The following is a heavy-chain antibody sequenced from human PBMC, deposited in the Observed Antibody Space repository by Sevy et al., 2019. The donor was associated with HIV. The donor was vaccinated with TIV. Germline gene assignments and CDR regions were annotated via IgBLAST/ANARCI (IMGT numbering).Heavy chain of an antibody. J-gene: IGHJ6*02. Sequence: ASVKVSCKASGYTFTSYGISWVRQAHGQGLEWMGWISAYNGNTNYAQKLQGRVTMTTDTSTSTAYMELRSLRSDDTAVYYCARAFGYCSSTSCSYYGMDVWGQGTTVTVSS. CDR1: GYTFTSYG. CDR3: ARAFGYCSSTSCSYYGMDV. CDR2: ISAYNGNT. D-gene: IGHD2-2*01. V-gene: IGHV1-18*01.